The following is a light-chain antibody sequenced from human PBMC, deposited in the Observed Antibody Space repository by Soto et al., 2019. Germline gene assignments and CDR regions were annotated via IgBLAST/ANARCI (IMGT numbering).Light chain of an antibody. J-gene: IGLJ2*01. CDR1: TSNIGSKT. CDR2: NNN. Sequence: QSVLTQPPSASGTPGQRVTISCSGSTSNIGSKTVSWYQQLPGSAPRVLIYNNNERPSVVPDRFAGSKSGTSASLAISGLQSEDAADYCWATWDGSLPAVFGGGTKLTVL. CDR3: ATWDGSLPAV. V-gene: IGLV1-44*01.